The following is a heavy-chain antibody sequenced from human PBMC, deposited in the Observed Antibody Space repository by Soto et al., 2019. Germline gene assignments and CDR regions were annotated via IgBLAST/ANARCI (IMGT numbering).Heavy chain of an antibody. J-gene: IGHJ4*01. CDR3: AREQSITMSMVAPYFDY. V-gene: IGHV3-30-3*01. CDR2: ISYDGNNK. Sequence: QVQLVESGGGVVQPGGSLRLSCAASGFTFSHNAMHWVRQAPGKGLEWVAVISYDGNNKYYADSVKGRFTISRDNSKYTLYLKMNILRPEDTAVYYCAREQSITMSMVAPYFDYWGHGTLVTVSS. CDR1: GFTFSHNA. D-gene: IGHD3-22*01.